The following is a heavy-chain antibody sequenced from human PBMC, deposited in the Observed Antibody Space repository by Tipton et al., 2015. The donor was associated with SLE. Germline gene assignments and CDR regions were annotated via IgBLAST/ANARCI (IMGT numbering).Heavy chain of an antibody. V-gene: IGHV3-30*18. CDR2: ISYDGSNK. J-gene: IGHJ3*02. CDR1: GFTFSNAW. D-gene: IGHD3-9*01. CDR3: AKGSRGYFDWLGAFDI. Sequence: SLRLSCAASGFTFSNAWMSWVRQAPGKGLEWVAVISYDGSNKYYADSLKGRFTISRDNSKNTLYLQMNSLRAEDTAVYYCAKGSRGYFDWLGAFDIWGQGTMVTVSS.